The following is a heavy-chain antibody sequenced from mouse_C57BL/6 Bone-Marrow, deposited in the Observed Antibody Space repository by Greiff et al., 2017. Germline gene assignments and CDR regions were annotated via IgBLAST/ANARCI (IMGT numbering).Heavy chain of an antibody. CDR3: ARRTPDY. CDR1: GFTFSDYG. V-gene: IGHV5-17*01. J-gene: IGHJ2*01. Sequence: EVQLVESGGGLVKPGGSLKLSCAASGFTFSDYGMHWVSQAPEKGLEWVGYISSGSSTINYADTVKGRFTFSRDNAKNTVFMQMTSLRSEDTAMYYCARRTPDYWGQGTTLTVSS. CDR2: ISSGSSTI.